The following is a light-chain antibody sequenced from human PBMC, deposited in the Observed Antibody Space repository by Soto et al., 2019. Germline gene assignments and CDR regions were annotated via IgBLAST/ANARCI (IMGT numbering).Light chain of an antibody. CDR3: QHYNNWPYT. V-gene: IGKV3-15*01. CDR1: QSVSSN. CDR2: GSS. Sequence: EIVMSQSPATLSVSPGERATLSCRASQSVSSNQAWYQQKPGQAPRLLIYGSSTRATGIPARFSGSGSGTDFTLTISSLQSEDFAVYYCQHYNNWPYTFGQGTKLEIK. J-gene: IGKJ2*01.